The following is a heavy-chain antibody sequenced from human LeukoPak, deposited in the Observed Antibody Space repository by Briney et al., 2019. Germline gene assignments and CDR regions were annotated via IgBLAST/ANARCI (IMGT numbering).Heavy chain of an antibody. CDR1: GYTFSSYA. Sequence: GGSLRLSCAASGYTFSSYAMSWVRQAPGKGLEWVSAISGSGGSTYYADSVKGRFTISRDNSKNTLFLQMNSLRAEDTAIYYCAKALSSITSSGRGYFQHWGQGTLVTASS. V-gene: IGHV3-23*01. D-gene: IGHD3-10*01. J-gene: IGHJ1*01. CDR2: ISGSGGST. CDR3: AKALSSITSSGRGYFQH.